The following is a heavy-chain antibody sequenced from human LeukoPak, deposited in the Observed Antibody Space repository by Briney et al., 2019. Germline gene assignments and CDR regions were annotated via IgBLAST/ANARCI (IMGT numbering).Heavy chain of an antibody. CDR1: GFTFSNYW. J-gene: IGHJ4*02. Sequence: GGSLRLSCAASGFTFSNYWMSWVRQAPGKGLEWVANIKQDGSERYYVDSLKGRFTISRDNAKNSLYLQINSLRAEDTAVYYCATEGDSSSWFDYWGQGTLVTVSS. CDR2: IKQDGSER. CDR3: ATEGDSSSWFDY. D-gene: IGHD6-13*01. V-gene: IGHV3-7*01.